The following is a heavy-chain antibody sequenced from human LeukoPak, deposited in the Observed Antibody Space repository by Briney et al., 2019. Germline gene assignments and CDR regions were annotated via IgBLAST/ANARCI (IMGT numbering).Heavy chain of an antibody. CDR2: IWYGGSNK. Sequence: PGGSLRLSCAASGFTFSSYGMHWVRQAPGKGLEWVAVIWYGGSNKYYADSVKGRFTISRDNSKNTLYLQMNSLRAEDTAVYYCAKDQGIAAAGEKDAFDIWGQGTMVTVSS. D-gene: IGHD6-13*01. CDR1: GFTFSSYG. J-gene: IGHJ3*02. CDR3: AKDQGIAAAGEKDAFDI. V-gene: IGHV3-30*02.